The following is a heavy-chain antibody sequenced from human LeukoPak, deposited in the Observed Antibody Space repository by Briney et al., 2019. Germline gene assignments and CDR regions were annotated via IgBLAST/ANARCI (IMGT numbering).Heavy chain of an antibody. Sequence: GGSLRLSCAASGFTFSSYGMHWVRQAPGKGLEWVAVISYDGSNKYYADSVKGRFTISRDNSKNTLYLQMNSLRAEDTAVYYCAKDHLYPYYYDSSGSYFDYWGQGTLVTVSS. D-gene: IGHD3-22*01. CDR3: AKDHLYPYYYDSSGSYFDY. J-gene: IGHJ4*02. CDR1: GFTFSSYG. V-gene: IGHV3-30*18. CDR2: ISYDGSNK.